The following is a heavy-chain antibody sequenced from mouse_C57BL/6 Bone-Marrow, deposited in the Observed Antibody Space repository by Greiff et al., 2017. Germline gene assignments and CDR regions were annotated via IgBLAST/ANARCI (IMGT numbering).Heavy chain of an antibody. D-gene: IGHD1-1*01. J-gene: IGHJ4*01. CDR1: GFTFSDYG. CDR3: AKPYYYGSSYKAMDY. Sequence: EVHLVESGGGLVKPGGSLKLSCAASGFTFSDYGMHWVRQAPEKGLEWVAYISSGSSTIYYADTVKGRFTISRDNAKNTLFLQMTSLRSEDTAMYYCAKPYYYGSSYKAMDYWGQGTSVTVSS. V-gene: IGHV5-17*01. CDR2: ISSGSSTI.